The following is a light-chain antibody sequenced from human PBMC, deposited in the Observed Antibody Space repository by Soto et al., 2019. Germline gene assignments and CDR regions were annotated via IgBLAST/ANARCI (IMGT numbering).Light chain of an antibody. J-gene: IGKJ1*01. CDR1: QSISSY. CDR3: QQCYRTPRT. V-gene: IGKV1-39*01. CDR2: AAS. Sequence: DIQMTQSPSSLSASVGDRVTITCRASQSISSYLNWYQQKPGKAPKLLIYAASSLQSGVPSRFSGSGSGTDFTLTISSLQPEDFATYYCQQCYRTPRTFGQGTTVGIK.